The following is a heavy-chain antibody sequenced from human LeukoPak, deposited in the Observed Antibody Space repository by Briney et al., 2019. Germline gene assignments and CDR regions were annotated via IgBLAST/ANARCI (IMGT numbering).Heavy chain of an antibody. Sequence: ASVKVSCKASGYTFTSYDINWVRQATGQGLEWMGWMNPNSGNTGYAQKFQGRVTMTRNTSISTAYMELSSLRSEDTAVYYCAGVSIPPSCSSTSCPPRGYYFNYWGQGTLVTVSS. J-gene: IGHJ4*02. D-gene: IGHD2-2*01. V-gene: IGHV1-8*01. CDR1: GYTFTSYD. CDR3: AGVSIPPSCSSTSCPPRGYYFNY. CDR2: MNPNSGNT.